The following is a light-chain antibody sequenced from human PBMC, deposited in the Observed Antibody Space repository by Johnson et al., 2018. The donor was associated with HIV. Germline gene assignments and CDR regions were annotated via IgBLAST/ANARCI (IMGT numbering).Light chain of an antibody. J-gene: IGLJ1*01. CDR3: GTWDSSLSAVYV. Sequence: QSVLTQPPSVSAAPGQRVTISCSGSSSNIGNNYVSWYQQVPGAAPKLLIYDNNRRPSGIPDRFSGSKSGTSATLGITGLQTGDEADYYCGTWDSSLSAVYVFVTGTKVSVL. V-gene: IGLV1-51*01. CDR2: DNN. CDR1: SSNIGNNY.